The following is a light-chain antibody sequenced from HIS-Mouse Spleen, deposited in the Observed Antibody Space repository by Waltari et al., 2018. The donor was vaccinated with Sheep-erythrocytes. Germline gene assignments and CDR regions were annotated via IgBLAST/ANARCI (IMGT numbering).Light chain of an antibody. CDR3: CSYAGSSTPWV. V-gene: IGLV2-14*01. Sequence: QSALTQPASVSGSPGQSITISCTGTSSDVGCYNYVSWYQQHPGKAPKLMIYEVSNRPSGVSNCFSGSKAGNTASLTISGLQAEDEADYYCCSYAGSSTPWVFGGGTKLTVL. CDR2: EVS. J-gene: IGLJ3*02. CDR1: SSDVGCYNY.